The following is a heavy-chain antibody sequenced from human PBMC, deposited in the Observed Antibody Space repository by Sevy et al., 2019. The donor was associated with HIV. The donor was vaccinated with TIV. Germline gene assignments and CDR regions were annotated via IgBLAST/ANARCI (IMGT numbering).Heavy chain of an antibody. CDR3: ARDRYYDASGYYYYYYGMDV. D-gene: IGHD3-22*01. V-gene: IGHV3-66*01. Sequence: GGSLRLSCAASGLSVSDNYMNWVRQAPGKGLELVSVIYSDGRTYYADSVKGRFTISRDNSKNTLYLHMNNLRPEDTAVYYCARDRYYDASGYYYYYYGMDVWGQGTRVTVSS. CDR2: IYSDGRT. CDR1: GLSVSDNY. J-gene: IGHJ6*02.